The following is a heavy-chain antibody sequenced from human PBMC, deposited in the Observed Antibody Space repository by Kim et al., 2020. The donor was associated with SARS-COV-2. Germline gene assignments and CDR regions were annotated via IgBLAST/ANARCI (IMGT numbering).Heavy chain of an antibody. Sequence: ASVKVSCKTSGYTFFNYGINWVRQAPGQGLEWMGWISAYNGDTNYAQQFQGRVTMTTDLSTTTAYMELRSLRSDDTAVYFCARDWGLSVGATADKWFDPWGQGTLVTVSS. CDR3: ARDWGLSVGATADKWFDP. CDR2: ISAYNGDT. J-gene: IGHJ5*02. CDR1: GYTFFNYG. V-gene: IGHV1-18*01. D-gene: IGHD3-16*01.